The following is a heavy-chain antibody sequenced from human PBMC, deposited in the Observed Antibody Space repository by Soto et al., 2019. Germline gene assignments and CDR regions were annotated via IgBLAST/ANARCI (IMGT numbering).Heavy chain of an antibody. D-gene: IGHD6-13*01. Sequence: SGPTLVNPTETLTLTCTVSGFSLTNTRMGVSWIRQPPGKALEWLALIYWHDDKRYSPSLKSRLTITKDTSKNQVVLTMTNMDPVDTATYYCAHRGGAAVGLYYFDYWGQGALVTVSS. CDR3: AHRGGAAVGLYYFDY. J-gene: IGHJ4*02. V-gene: IGHV2-5*01. CDR1: GFSLTNTRMG. CDR2: IYWHDDK.